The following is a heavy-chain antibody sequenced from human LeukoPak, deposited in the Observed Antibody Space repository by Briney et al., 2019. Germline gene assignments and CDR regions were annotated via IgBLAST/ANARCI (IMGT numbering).Heavy chain of an antibody. CDR1: GGSITSYY. J-gene: IGHJ4*02. D-gene: IGHD3-22*01. V-gene: IGHV4-59*01. Sequence: SETLSLTCTVSGGSITSYYWSWIRQPPGKGLEWIGYIYYSGSTNYNPSLKSRVTISVDTSKNQFSLKLSSVTAADTAVYYCARGRARDSIGYPNYWGQGTLVTVSS. CDR2: IYYSGST. CDR3: ARGRARDSIGYPNY.